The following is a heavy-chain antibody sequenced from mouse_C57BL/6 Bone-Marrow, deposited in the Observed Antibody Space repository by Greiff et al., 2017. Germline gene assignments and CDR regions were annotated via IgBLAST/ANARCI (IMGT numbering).Heavy chain of an antibody. CDR2: ISRGSSTI. Sequence: EVQRVESGGGLVKPGGSLKLSCAASGFTFSDYGMHWVRQAPEKGLEWVAYISRGSSTIYYADTVKGRFTISRDNANNTLFLQMTSLRSEDTAMYYCASSYAMDYGGQGTSATVSS. CDR3: ASSYAMDY. J-gene: IGHJ4*01. CDR1: GFTFSDYG. V-gene: IGHV5-17*01.